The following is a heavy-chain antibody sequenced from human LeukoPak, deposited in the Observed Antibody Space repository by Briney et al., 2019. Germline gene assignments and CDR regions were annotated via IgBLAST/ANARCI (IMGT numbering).Heavy chain of an antibody. Sequence: GGSLRLSCAASGFTFSSYGMHWVRQAPGKGLEWVAVIWYDGSNKYYADSVKGRFTISRDNSKNTLYLQMNSLRAEDTAVYYCAREEAASDDYYGSGSYYPSWFDPWGQGTLVTVSS. CDR3: AREEAASDDYYGSGSYYPSWFDP. CDR1: GFTFSSYG. D-gene: IGHD3-10*01. V-gene: IGHV3-33*08. CDR2: IWYDGSNK. J-gene: IGHJ5*02.